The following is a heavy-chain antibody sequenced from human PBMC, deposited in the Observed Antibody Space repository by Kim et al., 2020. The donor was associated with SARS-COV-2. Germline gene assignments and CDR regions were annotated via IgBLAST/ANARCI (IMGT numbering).Heavy chain of an antibody. Sequence: ASVKVSCKASGYSFTTYAMNWVRQPPGQGLEWMGWINTNGGNPTYAPGFTGRFVFSLDMSVSTAYLQISSLKAEDTALYYCARGYCSAGSCYVSDYWGQGTLVTVSS. V-gene: IGHV7-4-1*02. D-gene: IGHD2-15*01. CDR3: ARGYCSAGSCYVSDY. CDR2: INTNGGNP. J-gene: IGHJ4*02. CDR1: GYSFTTYA.